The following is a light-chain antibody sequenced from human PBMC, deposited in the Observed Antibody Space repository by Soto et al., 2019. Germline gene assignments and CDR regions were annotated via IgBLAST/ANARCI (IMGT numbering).Light chain of an antibody. V-gene: IGKV1-27*01. CDR3: QKYNSAPWT. CDR1: QDISHY. CDR2: AAS. Sequence: DIQMTQSPSSLSASVGDRITISCRAGQDISHYLAWYQQSPGKVPKLLIHAASTLQSGVPSRFSGSGSGTHVTLTISSLQPEDVDTYYFQKYNSAPWTFGQGTKVEIK. J-gene: IGKJ1*01.